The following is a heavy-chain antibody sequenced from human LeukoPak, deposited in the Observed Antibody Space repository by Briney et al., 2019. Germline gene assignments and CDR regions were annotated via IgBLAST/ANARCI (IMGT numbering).Heavy chain of an antibody. V-gene: IGHV1-46*01. CDR3: ARGYYYGSGSYFWLAHFDY. CDR2: INPSGGST. D-gene: IGHD3-10*01. Sequence: ASVKVSCKTSGYIFTSHGINWVRQAPGQGLEWMGIINPSGGSTSYAQKFQGRVTMTRDTSTSTVYMELSSLRSEDTAVYYCARGYYYGSGSYFWLAHFDYWGQGTLVTVSS. J-gene: IGHJ4*02. CDR1: GYIFTSHG.